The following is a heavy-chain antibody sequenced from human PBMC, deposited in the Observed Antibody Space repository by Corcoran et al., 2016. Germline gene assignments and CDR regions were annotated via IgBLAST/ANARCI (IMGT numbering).Heavy chain of an antibody. CDR1: GGSVSSGSYY. Sequence: QVQLQESGPGLVKPSETLSLTCTVSGGSVSSGSYYWSWIRQPPGKGLEWIGDIYYSGSTNYNPSLKSRVTRSVDTSKNQFSLKLSSVTAADTAVYYCGVVAAIPFNYGMDVWGQGTTVTVSS. CDR2: IYYSGST. CDR3: GVVAAIPFNYGMDV. J-gene: IGHJ6*02. V-gene: IGHV4-61*01. D-gene: IGHD2-15*01.